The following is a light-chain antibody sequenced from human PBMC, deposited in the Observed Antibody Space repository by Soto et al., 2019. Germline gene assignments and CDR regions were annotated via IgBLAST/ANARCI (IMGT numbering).Light chain of an antibody. CDR3: HQYGSTPFT. Sequence: EIVLTQSPGTLSLSPGDRATLSCRASQSVSTNYLAWYQQSLGQAPRLLIYGASSRATGTPDRFSGNGSGTDFTLTISRLEPEDFAGYYCHQYGSTPFTFGPGNKVDIK. CDR2: GAS. J-gene: IGKJ3*01. CDR1: QSVSTNY. V-gene: IGKV3-20*01.